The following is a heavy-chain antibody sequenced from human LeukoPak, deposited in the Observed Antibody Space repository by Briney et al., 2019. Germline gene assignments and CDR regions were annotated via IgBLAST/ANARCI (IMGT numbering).Heavy chain of an antibody. V-gene: IGHV3-48*03. CDR3: AKDSASGYSSSWYPQY. CDR1: GFAFSSYE. D-gene: IGHD6-13*01. CDR2: ISSSGNTV. J-gene: IGHJ4*02. Sequence: GGSLRLSCAASGFAFSSYEMNWVRQAPGKGLEWVSYISSSGNTVYYADSVKGRFTISRDNAKNTLYLQMNSLRAEDTAVYFCAKDSASGYSSSWYPQYWGQGTLVTVSS.